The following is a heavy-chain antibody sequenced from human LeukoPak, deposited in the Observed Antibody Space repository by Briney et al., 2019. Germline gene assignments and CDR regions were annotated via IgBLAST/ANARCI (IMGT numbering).Heavy chain of an antibody. CDR1: GYSFTSYW. CDR3: ARHPLYYYDSSGYYYYYYMDV. D-gene: IGHD3-22*01. CDR2: IYPGDSDT. J-gene: IGHJ6*03. V-gene: IGHV5-51*01. Sequence: GESLKISCKGSGYSFTSYWIGWVRQMPGKGLEWMGIIYPGDSDTRYSPSFQGQVTISADKSISTAYLQWSSLKASDTAMYYCARHPLYYYDSSGYYYYYYMDVWGKGTPVTVSS.